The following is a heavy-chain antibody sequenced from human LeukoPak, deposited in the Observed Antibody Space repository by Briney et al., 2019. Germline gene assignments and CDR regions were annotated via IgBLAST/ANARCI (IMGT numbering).Heavy chain of an antibody. J-gene: IGHJ1*01. Sequence: GGSLRLSCAASGFTFSSYSMNWVRQAPGKGLEWVSSISSSSSYIYYADSVKGRFTISRDNSKNTLYLQMNSLRAEDTAVYYCAKVAYDSSGYPLGYFQHWGQGTLVTVSS. V-gene: IGHV3-21*04. CDR2: ISSSSSYI. CDR1: GFTFSSYS. D-gene: IGHD3-22*01. CDR3: AKVAYDSSGYPLGYFQH.